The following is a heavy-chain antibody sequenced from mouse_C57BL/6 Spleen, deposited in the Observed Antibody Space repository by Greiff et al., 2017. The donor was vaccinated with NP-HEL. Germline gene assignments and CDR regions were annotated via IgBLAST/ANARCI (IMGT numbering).Heavy chain of an antibody. V-gene: IGHV1-26*01. CDR2: INPNNGGT. D-gene: IGHD3-2*02. J-gene: IGHJ2*01. CDR1: GYTFTDYY. Sequence: EVQLQQSGPELVKPGASVKTSCKASGYTFTDYYMNWVKQSHGKSLEWIGDINPNNGGTSYNQKFKGKATLTVDKSSSTAYMELRSLTSEDSAVYYCARGDSSGYVDYFDYWGRGTTLTVSS. CDR3: ARGDSSGYVDYFDY.